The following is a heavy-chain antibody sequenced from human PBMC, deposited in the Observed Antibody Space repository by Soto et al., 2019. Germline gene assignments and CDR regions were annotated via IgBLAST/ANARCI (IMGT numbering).Heavy chain of an antibody. D-gene: IGHD2-21*02. CDR3: AKSAHPGTDYYYYYMDV. V-gene: IGHV3-23*01. CDR1: GFTFSSYA. CDR2: ISGSGGST. Sequence: GGSLRLSCAASGFTFSSYAMSWVRQAPGKGLEWVSAISGSGGSTYYADSVKGRFTISRDNSKNTLYLQMNSLRAEDTAVYYCAKSAHPGTDYYYYYMDVWGKGTTVTVSS. J-gene: IGHJ6*03.